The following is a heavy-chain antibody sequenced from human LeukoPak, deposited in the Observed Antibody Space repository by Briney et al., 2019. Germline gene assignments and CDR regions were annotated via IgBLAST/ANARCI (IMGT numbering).Heavy chain of an antibody. J-gene: IGHJ1*01. CDR3: AREGDSRWGELSP. Sequence: DGSEQYYADSVKGRFIISRDNSKSTSNLQLNSLRAEDTAVYYRAREGDSRWGELSPWGQGTLVTVSS. V-gene: IGHV3-33*01. D-gene: IGHD3-16*02. CDR2: DGSEQ.